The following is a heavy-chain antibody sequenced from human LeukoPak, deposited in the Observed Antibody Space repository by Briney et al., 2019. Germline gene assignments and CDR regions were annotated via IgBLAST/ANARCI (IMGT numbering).Heavy chain of an antibody. J-gene: IGHJ4*02. CDR1: GFTFSSYW. CDR3: ARDGDGYNLDYFDY. Sequence: PGGPLRLSCAASGFTFSSYWMSWVRQAPGKGLEWVANIKQDGSEKYYVDSVKGRFTISRDHAKNSLYLQMNSLRAGDTAVYYCARDGDGYNLDYFDYWGQGTLVTVSS. D-gene: IGHD5-24*01. V-gene: IGHV3-7*04. CDR2: IKQDGSEK.